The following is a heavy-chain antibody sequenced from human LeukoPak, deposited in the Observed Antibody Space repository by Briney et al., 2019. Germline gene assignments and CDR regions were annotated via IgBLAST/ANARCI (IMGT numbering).Heavy chain of an antibody. CDR2: ISGSGGST. D-gene: IGHD6-13*01. V-gene: IGHV3-23*01. Sequence: GGSLRLSCAASGFTFSSYAMSWVRQAPGKGREWVSTISGSGGSTYYADSVKGRFTISRDNSKNTLYLQMNSLRAEDTAVYYCAKLYDYSTTMPFDPWGQGSLVTVSS. CDR1: GFTFSSYA. J-gene: IGHJ5*02. CDR3: AKLYDYSTTMPFDP.